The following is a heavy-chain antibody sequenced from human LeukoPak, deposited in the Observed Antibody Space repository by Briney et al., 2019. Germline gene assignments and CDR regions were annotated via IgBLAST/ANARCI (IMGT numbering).Heavy chain of an antibody. CDR3: ATSQGNWLGPFDY. CDR1: AFSVNSNF. Sequence: GGSLRLSCADSAFSVNSNFMTWVRQAPGKGLEWVSGISWNSGSISYADSVKGRFTISRDNAKNSLYLQMNSLRAEDTALYYCATSQGNWLGPFDYWDQGTLVTVSS. D-gene: IGHD6-19*01. J-gene: IGHJ4*02. V-gene: IGHV3-9*01. CDR2: ISWNSGSI.